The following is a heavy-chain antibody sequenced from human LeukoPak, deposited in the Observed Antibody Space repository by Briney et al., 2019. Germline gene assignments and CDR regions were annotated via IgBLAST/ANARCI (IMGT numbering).Heavy chain of an antibody. J-gene: IGHJ3*02. CDR2: IYGGGNT. CDR1: GFSVSSNY. D-gene: IGHD4-17*01. Sequence: GGSLRLSCAASGFSVSSNYMTWVRQAPGKGLECVSVIYGGGNTYYADSVKGRFTISRDNSKNTLYLQMNSLRAEDMAVYYCARGLYGDYGPADAFDIWGQGTMVTVSS. V-gene: IGHV3-53*05. CDR3: ARGLYGDYGPADAFDI.